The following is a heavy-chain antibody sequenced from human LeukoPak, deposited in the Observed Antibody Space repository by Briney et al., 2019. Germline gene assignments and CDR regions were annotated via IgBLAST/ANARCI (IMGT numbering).Heavy chain of an antibody. D-gene: IGHD3-22*01. CDR3: ARENYYDSSGYPDAFDI. Sequence: SQTLSLTCAVSGGSISSGGYSWSWIRQPPGKGLEWIGYIYHSGSTYYNPSLKSRVTISVDRSKNQFSLKLSSVTAADTAVYYCARENYYDSSGYPDAFDIWGQGTMVTVSS. V-gene: IGHV4-30-2*01. CDR2: IYHSGST. J-gene: IGHJ3*02. CDR1: GGSISSGGYS.